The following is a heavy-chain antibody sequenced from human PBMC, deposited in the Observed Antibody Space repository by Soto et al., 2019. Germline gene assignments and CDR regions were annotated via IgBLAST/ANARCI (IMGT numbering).Heavy chain of an antibody. J-gene: IGHJ1*01. CDR3: ARVRDYYDSSGTPAEYFQH. V-gene: IGHV4-31*03. Sequence: QMQLQESGPGLVKPSQTLSLTCTVSGGSITSGGYYWSWIRQHPGKGLEWIGYIYYSGSTYYNPSLKSRVTISVETSKNQFSLKLSSVTAADTAVYYCARVRDYYDSSGTPAEYFQHWGQGTLVTVSS. CDR1: GGSITSGGYY. CDR2: IYYSGST. D-gene: IGHD3-22*01.